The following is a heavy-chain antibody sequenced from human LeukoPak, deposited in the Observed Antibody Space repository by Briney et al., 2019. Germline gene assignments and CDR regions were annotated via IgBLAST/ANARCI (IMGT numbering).Heavy chain of an antibody. CDR1: GGSISSYY. J-gene: IGHJ4*02. V-gene: IGHV4-59*08. CDR2: IYYSGST. CDR3: ARQYDY. Sequence: SETLSLTCTVSGGSISSYYWSWIRQPPGKGLEWIGYIYYSGSTNYNPSLKSRVTISVDTSKNQFSLKLTSVTAADTGVYFCARQYDYWGQGTLVTVSS.